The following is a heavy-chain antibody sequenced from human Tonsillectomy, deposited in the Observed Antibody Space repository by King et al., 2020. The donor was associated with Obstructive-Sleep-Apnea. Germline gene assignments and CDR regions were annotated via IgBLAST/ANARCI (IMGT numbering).Heavy chain of an antibody. CDR2: IRYDGSNK. D-gene: IGHD5-18*01. Sequence: VQLVESGGGVVQPGGSLRLSCVASGFTFSIYGMHCVRQAPGKGLEWAAFIRYDGSNKYYADSVKGRFTISRDNSKHTLSLQMTSLEAEDTAVYSCSKDNPTYTALPYGVVYWGQGTLVTVSS. J-gene: IGHJ4*02. V-gene: IGHV3-30*02. CDR1: GFTFSIYG. CDR3: SKDNPTYTALPYGVVY.